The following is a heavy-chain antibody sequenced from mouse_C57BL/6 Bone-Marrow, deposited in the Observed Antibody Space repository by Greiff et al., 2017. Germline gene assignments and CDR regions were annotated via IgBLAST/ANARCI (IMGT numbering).Heavy chain of an antibody. D-gene: IGHD1-1*01. CDR1: GYTFTSYG. V-gene: IGHV1-81*01. CDR2: IYPRSGNT. J-gene: IGHJ2*01. CDR3: ARNHYGSLSCDY. Sequence: LQESGAELARPGASVKLSCKASGYTFTSYGISWVKQRTGQGLEWIGEIYPRSGNTYYNQKFKGKATLAVDTSSSTAYMQLSSLTTEDSAVYYCARNHYGSLSCDYCGRGKTITVTS.